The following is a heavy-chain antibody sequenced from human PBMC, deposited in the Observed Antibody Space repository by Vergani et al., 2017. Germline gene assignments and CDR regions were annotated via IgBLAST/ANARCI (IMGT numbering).Heavy chain of an antibody. Sequence: EVQLVESGGGLVQPGGSLRLSCAASGFIFSSYWMHWVRQAPGKGLEWVAAIKEDGSEKQYVDSVKGRFTISRDNAKKSLYLQMNSLRAEDTAVYYCARDSFYCSSTSCHHPRHIVEFDYWGQGTLVTVSS. CDR3: ARDSFYCSSTSCHHPRHIVEFDY. CDR2: IKEDGSEK. CDR1: GFIFSSYW. V-gene: IGHV3-7*01. D-gene: IGHD2-2*01. J-gene: IGHJ4*02.